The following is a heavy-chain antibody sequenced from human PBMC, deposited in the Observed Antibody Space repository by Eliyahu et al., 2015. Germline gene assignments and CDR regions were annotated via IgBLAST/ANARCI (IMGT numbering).Heavy chain of an antibody. D-gene: IGHD6-13*01. CDR3: NLFAAAGYYHFDY. Sequence: GTTEYAASVKGRFTISRDDSKSIAYLQMNSLKTEDTAVYYCNLFAAAGYYHFDYWGQGTLVTVSS. V-gene: IGHV3-49*02. J-gene: IGHJ4*02. CDR2: GTT.